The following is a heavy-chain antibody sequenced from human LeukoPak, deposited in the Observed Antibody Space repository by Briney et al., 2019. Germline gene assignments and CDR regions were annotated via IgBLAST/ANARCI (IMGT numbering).Heavy chain of an antibody. V-gene: IGHV1-69*13. CDR2: IIPIFGAA. D-gene: IGHD2-15*01. J-gene: IGHJ4*02. CDR3: ARGLSSALGYCSGSTCYSDY. CDR1: GGTFSRFA. Sequence: GASVKVSCKASGGTFSRFAISWVRQAPGQGLEWMGGIIPIFGAANYAQKFQGRITITADESTSTAYMELSSLRSEDTAVYYCARGLSSALGYCSGSTCYSDYWGQGTLVTVSS.